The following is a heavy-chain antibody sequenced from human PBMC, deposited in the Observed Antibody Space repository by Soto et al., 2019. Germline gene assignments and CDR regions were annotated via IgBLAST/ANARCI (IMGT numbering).Heavy chain of an antibody. Sequence: SETLSLTCTVSGGSISSYYWIWIRQPPGKGLEWIGSIFYTESTDYNPSLKSRVTISLDTSKTHFSLNLSSVTAADTAVYYCARVDRGAFDHWGQGTLVTVSS. J-gene: IGHJ4*02. CDR3: ARVDRGAFDH. CDR2: IFYTEST. V-gene: IGHV4-59*01. D-gene: IGHD2-2*03. CDR1: GGSISSYY.